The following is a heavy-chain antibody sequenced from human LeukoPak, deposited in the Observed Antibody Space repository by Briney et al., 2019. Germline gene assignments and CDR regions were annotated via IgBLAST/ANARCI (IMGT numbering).Heavy chain of an antibody. J-gene: IGHJ4*02. D-gene: IGHD3-10*01. CDR2: IYYSGST. CDR1: GGSIGSSSYY. V-gene: IGHV4-39*07. CDR3: ARDPPYGSGSSDY. Sequence: SETLSLTCTVSGGSIGSSSYYWGWIRQPPGKGLGWIGSIYYSGSTYYNPSLKSRVSISVDTSKNQFSLKLSSVTAADTAVYYCARDPPYGSGSSDYWGQGTLVTVSS.